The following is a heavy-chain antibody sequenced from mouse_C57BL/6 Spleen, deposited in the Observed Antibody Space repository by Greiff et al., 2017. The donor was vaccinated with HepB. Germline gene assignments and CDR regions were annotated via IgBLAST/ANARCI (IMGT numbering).Heavy chain of an antibody. Sequence: QVQLQQPGAELVKPGASVKLSCKASGYTFTSYWMQWVKQRPGQGLEWIGEIDPSDSYTNYNQKFKGKATLTVDTSSSTAYMQLSSLTSEDSAVYYCASGKRNLGTYWGQGTLVTVSA. J-gene: IGHJ3*01. CDR1: GYTFTSYW. D-gene: IGHD3-3*01. V-gene: IGHV1-50*01. CDR2: IDPSDSYT. CDR3: ASGKRNLGTY.